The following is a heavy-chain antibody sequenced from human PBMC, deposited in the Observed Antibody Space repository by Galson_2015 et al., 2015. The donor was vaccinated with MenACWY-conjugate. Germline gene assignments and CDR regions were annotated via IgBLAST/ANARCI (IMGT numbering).Heavy chain of an antibody. CDR3: AKDKIYFGSGSYVYYFDY. CDR1: GFTFSAYG. Sequence: SLRLSCATSGFTFSAYGMHWVRQAPGKGLEWLAFMRYDGSDGTYADSVKGRFVISRDDSRRTLSLQMNNLTTEDTAVYFCAKDKIYFGSGSYVYYFDYWGQGSLVTVSS. V-gene: IGHV3-30*02. D-gene: IGHD3-10*01. CDR2: MRYDGSDG. J-gene: IGHJ4*02.